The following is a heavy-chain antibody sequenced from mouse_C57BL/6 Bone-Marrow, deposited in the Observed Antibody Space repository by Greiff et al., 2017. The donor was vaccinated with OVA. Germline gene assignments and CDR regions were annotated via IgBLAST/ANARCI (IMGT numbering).Heavy chain of an antibody. CDR1: YTFSRRVH. J-gene: IGHJ1*03. CDR3: SEDSAVYYCAIYYGNYVHWYFDV. V-gene: IGHV1-87*01. D-gene: IGHD2-1*01. CDR2: GQGLEWIG. Sequence: VKLVESGPELARPWASVKISCQAFYTFSRRVHFAIRDTNYWMQWVKQRPGQGLEWIGAIYPGNGDTSYNQKFKGKATLTADKSSSTAYMQLSSLTSEDSAVYYCAIYYGNYVHWYFDVWGTGTTVTVSS.